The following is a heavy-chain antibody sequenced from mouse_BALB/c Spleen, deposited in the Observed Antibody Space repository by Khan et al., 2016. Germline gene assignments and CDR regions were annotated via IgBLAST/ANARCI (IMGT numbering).Heavy chain of an antibody. CDR2: INPGSGGT. J-gene: IGHJ4*01. V-gene: IGHV1-54*01. Sequence: QVQLQQSGAELVRPGTSVKVSCKASGYAFTNYLIEWVKQRPGQGLEWIGVINPGSGGTNSNEKFKGKATLTADKSSSTAYMQLSSLTSDDSAVYFCARYDGNYYAMDYWGQGTSVTVSS. CDR1: GYAFTNYL. CDR3: ARYDGNYYAMDY. D-gene: IGHD2-3*01.